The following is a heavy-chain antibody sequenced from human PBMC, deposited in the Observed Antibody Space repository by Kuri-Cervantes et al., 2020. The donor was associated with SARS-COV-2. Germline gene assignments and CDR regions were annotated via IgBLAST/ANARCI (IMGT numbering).Heavy chain of an antibody. CDR2: INPNSGGT. J-gene: IGHJ4*02. Sequence: ASVKVSCKASGYTFTGYYMHWVRQAPGQGLEWMGWINPNSGGTNYAQKFQGRVTMTRDTSISTAYMELSRLRSDDTAVYYCAKGRDCSSTSCYPGSYWGQGTLVTVSS. CDR1: GYTFTGYY. CDR3: AKGRDCSSTSCYPGSY. D-gene: IGHD2-2*01. V-gene: IGHV1-2*02.